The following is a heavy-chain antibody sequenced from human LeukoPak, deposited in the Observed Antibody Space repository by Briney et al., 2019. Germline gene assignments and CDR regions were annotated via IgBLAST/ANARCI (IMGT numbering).Heavy chain of an antibody. CDR2: IDTSGNT. V-gene: IGHV4-4*07. CDR1: GGSISSYY. Sequence: SETLSLTCTVSGGSISSYYWSWIRQPAGKGLEWIGRIDTSGNTNYKPSLKSRVTMSVDTSKNQFSLKLSSVTAADTAVYYCARDASYYYDSSGYYYDYWGQGTLVTVSS. CDR3: ARDASYYYDSSGYYYDY. D-gene: IGHD3-22*01. J-gene: IGHJ4*02.